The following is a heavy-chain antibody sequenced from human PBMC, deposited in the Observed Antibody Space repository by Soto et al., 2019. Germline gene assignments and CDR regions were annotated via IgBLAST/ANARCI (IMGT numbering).Heavy chain of an antibody. CDR1: RITFSGNA. Sequence: VRLSYAASRITFSGNAISWGRQAPGKGLEWVSAISGSGGSTYYADSVKGRFTISRDNSKNTLYLQMNSLRAEDTAVYYCAKDYDFWSGPETGGWFDPWGQGTLVTVSS. CDR2: ISGSGGST. CDR3: AKDYDFWSGPETGGWFDP. J-gene: IGHJ5*02. D-gene: IGHD3-3*01. V-gene: IGHV3-23*01.